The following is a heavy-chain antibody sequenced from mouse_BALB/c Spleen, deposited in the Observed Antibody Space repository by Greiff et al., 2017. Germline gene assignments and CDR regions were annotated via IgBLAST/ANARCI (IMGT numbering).Heavy chain of an antibody. V-gene: IGHV3-6*02. CDR3: ARDDYYGNYVAY. Sequence: EVQLQESGPGLVKPSQSLSLTCSVTGYSITSGYYWNWIRQFPGNKLEWMGYISYDGSNNYNPSLKNRISITRDTSKNQFFLKLNSVTTEDTATYYCARDDYYGNYVAYWGQGTLVTVSA. CDR2: ISYDGSN. CDR1: GYSITSGYY. D-gene: IGHD2-1*01. J-gene: IGHJ3*01.